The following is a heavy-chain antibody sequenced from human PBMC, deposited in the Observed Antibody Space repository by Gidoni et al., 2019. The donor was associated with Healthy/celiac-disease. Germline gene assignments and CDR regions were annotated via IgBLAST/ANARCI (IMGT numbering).Heavy chain of an antibody. Sequence: QITLKESGPTLVKPTPTLTLTCTFSGFSLSTSGVGVCWLRQPPGKALEWLALIYWDDDKRYSPSLKSRLTITKDTSKNQVVLTMTNMDPVDTATYYCAHSTINWNDGGGDWFDPWGQGTLVTVSS. V-gene: IGHV2-5*02. CDR1: GFSLSTSGVG. CDR3: AHSTINWNDGGGDWFDP. D-gene: IGHD1-20*01. CDR2: IYWDDDK. J-gene: IGHJ5*02.